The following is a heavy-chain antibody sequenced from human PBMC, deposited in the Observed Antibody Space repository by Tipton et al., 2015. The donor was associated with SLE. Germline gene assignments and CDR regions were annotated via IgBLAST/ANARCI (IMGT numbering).Heavy chain of an antibody. CDR3: ARVGYCSGGSCLYWYFDL. CDR1: GFTVSSNY. J-gene: IGHJ2*01. V-gene: IGHV3-53*05. D-gene: IGHD2-15*01. CDR2: IYSGDST. Sequence: SLRLSCAASGFTVSSNYMSWVRQAPGKGLEWVSVIYSGDSTYYADSVKGRFTISRDSSKNTLYLQMNSLRAEDTAVYYCARVGYCSGGSCLYWYFDLWGRGTLVTVSS.